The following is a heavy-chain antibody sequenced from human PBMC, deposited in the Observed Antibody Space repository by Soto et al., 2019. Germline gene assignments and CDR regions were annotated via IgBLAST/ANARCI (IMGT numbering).Heavy chain of an antibody. CDR3: ATLYSSSSNYYYYFYMDV. CDR2: IYKSGST. J-gene: IGHJ6*03. CDR1: GGSISSSSYY. V-gene: IGHV4-39*01. D-gene: IGHD6-6*01. Sequence: SETLSLTCTVSGGSISSSSYYWGWIRQPPGKGLEWIGGIYKSGSTYYNTSLKSQVTKSVNTSKNKSSLKLTSVTAADTAVYYCATLYSSSSNYYYYFYMDVWGKGTTVTVSS.